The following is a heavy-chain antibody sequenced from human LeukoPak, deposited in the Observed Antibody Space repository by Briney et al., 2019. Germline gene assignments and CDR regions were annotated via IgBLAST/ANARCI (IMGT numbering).Heavy chain of an antibody. Sequence: GGSLRLSCAASGFTFSSYTLNWVRQAPGKGLEWISYIDTSSSTIWYADSVRGRSTISRDNAKNSLYLQMISLRAEDKAVYYCVRDRAYAFDYWGQGTLVTVSS. CDR2: IDTSSSTI. CDR1: GFTFSSYT. J-gene: IGHJ4*02. CDR3: VRDRAYAFDY. V-gene: IGHV3-48*04. D-gene: IGHD4-17*01.